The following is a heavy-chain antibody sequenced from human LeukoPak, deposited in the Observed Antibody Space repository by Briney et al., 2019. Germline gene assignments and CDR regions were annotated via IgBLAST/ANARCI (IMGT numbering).Heavy chain of an antibody. CDR3: ARDPLWFGELLPYYFDY. D-gene: IGHD3-10*01. CDR2: ISYDGSNK. Sequence: GGSLRLSCAASGFTFSSYAMHWVRQAPGKGLEWVAVISYDGSNKYYADSVKGRFTISRDNSKNTLHLQMNSLRAEDTAVYYCARDPLWFGELLPYYFDYWGQGTLVTVSS. J-gene: IGHJ4*02. CDR1: GFTFSSYA. V-gene: IGHV3-30*04.